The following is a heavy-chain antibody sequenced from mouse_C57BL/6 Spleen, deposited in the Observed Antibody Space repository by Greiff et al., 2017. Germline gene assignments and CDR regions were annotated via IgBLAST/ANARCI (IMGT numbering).Heavy chain of an antibody. CDR2: IDPSDSYT. CDR3: ATSYYGSSYTFAY. Sequence: VKLQQPGAELVMPGASVKLSCKASGYTFTSYWMHWVKQRPGQGLEWIGEIDPSDSYTNYNQKFKGKSTLSVDKSSSTAYMQLSSLPSEDSAVYYCATSYYGSSYTFAYWGQGTLVTVSA. V-gene: IGHV1-69*01. D-gene: IGHD1-1*01. CDR1: GYTFTSYW. J-gene: IGHJ3*01.